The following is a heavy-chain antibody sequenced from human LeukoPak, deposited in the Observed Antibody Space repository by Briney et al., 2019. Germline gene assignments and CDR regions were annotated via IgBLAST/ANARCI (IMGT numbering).Heavy chain of an antibody. CDR2: ITGGGDRT. D-gene: IGHD3-3*01. Sequence: QPGGSLRLSCAVSGFTFSSYAMSWVRQAPGKGLEWVSGITGGGDRTWYADSVEGRLTISRDNSKNTLYLQMSSLRAEDTALYYCAKDYDGVNPFDFWGQGTLVTVSS. CDR3: AKDYDGVNPFDF. CDR1: GFTFSSYA. V-gene: IGHV3-23*01. J-gene: IGHJ4*02.